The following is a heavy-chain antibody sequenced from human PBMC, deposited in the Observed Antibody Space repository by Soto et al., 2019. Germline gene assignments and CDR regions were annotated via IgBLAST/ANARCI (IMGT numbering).Heavy chain of an antibody. CDR3: ARETHYDFWSGRRDYGMDV. CDR1: GYTFTSYY. V-gene: IGHV1-46*01. D-gene: IGHD3-3*01. J-gene: IGHJ6*02. CDR2: INPSGGST. Sequence: ASVKVSCKASGYTFTSYYMHWVRQAPGQGLEWMGIINPSGGSTSYAQKFQGRVTMTRDTSTSTVYMELSSLRSEDTAVYYCARETHYDFWSGRRDYGMDVWGQGTTVTVSS.